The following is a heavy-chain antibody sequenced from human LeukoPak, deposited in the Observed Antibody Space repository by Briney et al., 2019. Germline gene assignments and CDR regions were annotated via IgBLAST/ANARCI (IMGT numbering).Heavy chain of an antibody. Sequence: QTGGSLRLSCAASGFTVSSNYMSWVRQAPGKGLEWVSVIYSGGSTYYADSVKGRFTISRHNSKNTLYLQMNSLRAEDTAVYYCARVRIAAVVEAFDIWGQGTMVTVSS. CDR1: GFTVSSNY. V-gene: IGHV3-53*04. J-gene: IGHJ3*02. D-gene: IGHD6-13*01. CDR2: IYSGGST. CDR3: ARVRIAAVVEAFDI.